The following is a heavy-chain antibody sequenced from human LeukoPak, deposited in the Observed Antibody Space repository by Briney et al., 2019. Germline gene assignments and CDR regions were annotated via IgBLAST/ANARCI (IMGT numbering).Heavy chain of an antibody. V-gene: IGHV4-34*01. Sequence: SETLSLTCAVYGGSFSGYYWSWIRQPPGKGLEWIGEINHSGSTNYNPSLKSRVTISVDTSKNQLSLKLSSVTAADTAVYYCARGSSGWYYFDYWGQGTLVTVSS. D-gene: IGHD6-19*01. CDR3: ARGSSGWYYFDY. J-gene: IGHJ4*02. CDR1: GGSFSGYY. CDR2: INHSGST.